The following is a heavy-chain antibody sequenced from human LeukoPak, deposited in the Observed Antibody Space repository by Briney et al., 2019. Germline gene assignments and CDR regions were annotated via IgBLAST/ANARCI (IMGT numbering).Heavy chain of an antibody. CDR1: GYTFTGYY. J-gene: IGHJ3*02. CDR3: AVYDSSGYYYVSVYDAFDI. CDR2: INPNSGGT. V-gene: IGHV1-2*02. Sequence: ASVKDSCKASGYTFTGYYMHWVRQAPGQGLEWMGWINPNSGGTNYAQKFQGRVTMTRDTSISTAYMELSRLRSDDTAVYYCAVYDSSGYYYVSVYDAFDIWGQGTMVTVSS. D-gene: IGHD3-22*01.